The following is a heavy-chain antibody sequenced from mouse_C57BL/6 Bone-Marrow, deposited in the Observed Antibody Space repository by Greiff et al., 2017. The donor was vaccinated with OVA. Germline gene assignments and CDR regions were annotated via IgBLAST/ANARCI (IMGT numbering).Heavy chain of an antibody. J-gene: IGHJ4*01. V-gene: IGHV5-9-1*02. CDR2: ISSGGDYI. CDR3: TRERGITTVVGAMDY. CDR1: GFTFSSYA. Sequence: EVQVVESGEGLVKPGGSLKLSCAASGFTFSSYAMSWVRQTPEKRLEWVAYISSGGDYIYYADTVKGRFTISRDNARNTLYLQMISMKSEDTAMYYCTRERGITTVVGAMDYWGQGTSVTVSS. D-gene: IGHD1-1*01.